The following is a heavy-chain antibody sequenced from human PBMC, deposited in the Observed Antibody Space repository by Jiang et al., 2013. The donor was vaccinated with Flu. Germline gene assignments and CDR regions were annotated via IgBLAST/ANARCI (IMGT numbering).Heavy chain of an antibody. Sequence: QTLSLTCAISGDSVSSISAAWNWIRQSPSRGLEWLGRIYQRRSRWYNDYGPSVEGRIIISADISKNQFSLQLNSVTPEDTAVYYCARGAITLRIIDAFDIWGQGIMVNVSS. V-gene: IGHV6-1*01. J-gene: IGHJ3*02. CDR2: IYQRRSRWYN. D-gene: IGHD3-22*01. CDR3: ARGAITLRIIDAFDI. CDR1: GDSVSSISAA.